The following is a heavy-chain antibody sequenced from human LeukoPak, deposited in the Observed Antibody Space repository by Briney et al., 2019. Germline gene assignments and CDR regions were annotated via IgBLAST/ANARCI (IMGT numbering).Heavy chain of an antibody. D-gene: IGHD6-19*01. Sequence: SETLSLTCTVSGGPIRSDNYYWGWIRQSPGKGLEWIGSIYYNGSPYYNPSLKSRVTISVDTSKNQFSLKLNSMTAADTAVYYCTRADGHSTGWYFDYWGLGTLVTVSS. CDR3: TRADGHSTGWYFDY. CDR2: IYYNGSP. V-gene: IGHV4-39*07. J-gene: IGHJ4*02. CDR1: GGPIRSDNYY.